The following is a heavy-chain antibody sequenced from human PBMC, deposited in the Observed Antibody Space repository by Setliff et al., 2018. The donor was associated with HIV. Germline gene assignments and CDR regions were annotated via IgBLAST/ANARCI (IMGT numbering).Heavy chain of an antibody. V-gene: IGHV4-59*08. CDR1: GDSISGYY. CDR2: VFYTGFA. Sequence: PSETLSLTCTVSGDSISGYYWSWNRQPPGKGLEWMGYVFYTGFAAYNPSLKSRLTISVDTSKSQFSLRLTSVTAADTAIYYCARQVSIPGVAITPVDYWGQGALVTVSS. D-gene: IGHD5-12*01. J-gene: IGHJ4*02. CDR3: ARQVSIPGVAITPVDY.